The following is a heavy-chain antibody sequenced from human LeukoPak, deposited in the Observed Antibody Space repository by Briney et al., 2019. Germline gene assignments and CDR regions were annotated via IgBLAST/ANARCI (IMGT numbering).Heavy chain of an antibody. CDR3: ARMEMAIDY. D-gene: IGHD5-24*01. CDR1: GYSISSGYY. J-gene: IGHJ4*02. Sequence: SETLSLTCAVSGYSISSGYYWGWIRQPPGKGLEWIGSIYHSGSTYYNPSLKSRVTISVDTPKNQFSLKLSSVTAADTAVYYCARMEMAIDYWGQGTLVTVSS. CDR2: IYHSGST. V-gene: IGHV4-38-2*01.